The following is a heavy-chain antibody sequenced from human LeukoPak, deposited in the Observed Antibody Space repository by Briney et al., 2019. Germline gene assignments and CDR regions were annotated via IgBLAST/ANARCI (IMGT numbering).Heavy chain of an antibody. J-gene: IGHJ4*02. Sequence: PGVSLRLSCAASGFSFCSHAMRWAREAPGKGREWVSAFRGCGFTFYAVSVKGRFSISRDNSKHTLYLQVNILRAEHTAVYFCARGLYSSSPWGQGTLVTVSS. CDR3: ARGLYSSSP. CDR2: FRGCGFT. CDR1: GFSFCSHA. D-gene: IGHD6-6*01. V-gene: IGHV3-23*01.